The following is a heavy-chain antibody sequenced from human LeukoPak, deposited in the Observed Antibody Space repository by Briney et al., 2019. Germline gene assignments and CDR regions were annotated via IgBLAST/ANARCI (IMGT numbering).Heavy chain of an antibody. V-gene: IGHV3-23*01. CDR3: AKVPFYYYDSSGYFGIAFDY. CDR2: ISGSGGST. J-gene: IGHJ4*02. D-gene: IGHD3-22*01. Sequence: GGSLRLSCAASGFTFTSYGMSWVRQAPGKGLEWVSAISGSGGSTYYADSVKGRFTISRDNSKNTVYLQMNSLRAEDTAVYYCAKVPFYYYDSSGYFGIAFDYWGQGTLVTVSS. CDR1: GFTFTSYG.